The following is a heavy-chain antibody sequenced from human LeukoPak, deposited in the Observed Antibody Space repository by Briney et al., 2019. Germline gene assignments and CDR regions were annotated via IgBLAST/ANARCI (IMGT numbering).Heavy chain of an antibody. J-gene: IGHJ5*02. CDR1: GFTFSGYA. D-gene: IGHD2-15*01. CDR2: ISGSGGST. Sequence: PGGSLRLSWAASGFTFSGYAVSWVRQAPGKGLEWVSAISGSGGSTYYADSVKGRFTISRDNSKNTLYLQMNSLRAEDTAVYYCAKLTHIRWFDPWGQGTLVTVSS. CDR3: AKLTHIRWFDP. V-gene: IGHV3-23*01.